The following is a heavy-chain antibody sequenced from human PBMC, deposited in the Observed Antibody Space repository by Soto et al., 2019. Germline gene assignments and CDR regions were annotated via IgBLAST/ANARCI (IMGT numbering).Heavy chain of an antibody. CDR3: ASPVAMATIIPFDY. V-gene: IGHV3-7*05. CDR1: GFTFSSYW. J-gene: IGHJ4*02. D-gene: IGHD5-12*01. Sequence: GGSLRLSCAASGFTFSSYWMSWVRQAPGKGLEWVANIKQDGSEKYYVDSVKGRFTISRDNAKNSLYLQMNSLRAEDTAVYYCASPVAMATIIPFDYWGQGTLVTVSS. CDR2: IKQDGSEK.